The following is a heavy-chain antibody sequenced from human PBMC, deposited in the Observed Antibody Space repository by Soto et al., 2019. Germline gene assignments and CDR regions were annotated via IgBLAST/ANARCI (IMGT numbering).Heavy chain of an antibody. J-gene: IGHJ6*03. V-gene: IGHV3-23*01. CDR3: AKDSIWLAGCSGGSCYSDYYYYYMDV. Sequence: GGSLRLSCAASGFTFSSYAMSWVRQAPGKGLEWVSAISGSGGSTYYADSVKGRFTISRDNSKNTLYLQMNSLRAEDTAVYYCAKDSIWLAGCSGGSCYSDYYYYYMDVWGKGTTVTVSS. D-gene: IGHD2-15*01. CDR2: ISGSGGST. CDR1: GFTFSSYA.